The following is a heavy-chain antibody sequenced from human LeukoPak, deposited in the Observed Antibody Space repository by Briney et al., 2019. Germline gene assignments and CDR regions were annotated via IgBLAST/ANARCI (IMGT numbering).Heavy chain of an antibody. V-gene: IGHV4-39*01. CDR3: AREIYYDSSGYYSAPLPDY. D-gene: IGHD3-22*01. CDR2: IHHSGNT. Sequence: SETLSLTCSVSGDSISSSGYYWDWIRQPPGKGLEWIGSIHHSGNTNYNPSLKSRVTISVDTSKNQFSLKLSSVTAADTAVYYCAREIYYDSSGYYSAPLPDYWGQGTLVTVSS. CDR1: GDSISSSGYY. J-gene: IGHJ4*02.